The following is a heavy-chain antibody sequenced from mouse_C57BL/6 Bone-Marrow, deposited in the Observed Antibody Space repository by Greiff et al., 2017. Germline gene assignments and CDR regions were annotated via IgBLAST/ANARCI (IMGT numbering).Heavy chain of an antibody. Sequence: VQLQQSGAELVRPGASVKLSCTASGFNIKDDYMHWVKQRPEQGLEWIGWIDPENGDTEYASKFQGKATITAATSSNTAYLQLRSLTSEDTAVYYCTSPGGYFDYWGQGTTLTVSS. CDR3: TSPGGYFDY. CDR2: IDPENGDT. CDR1: GFNIKDDY. J-gene: IGHJ2*01. V-gene: IGHV14-4*01.